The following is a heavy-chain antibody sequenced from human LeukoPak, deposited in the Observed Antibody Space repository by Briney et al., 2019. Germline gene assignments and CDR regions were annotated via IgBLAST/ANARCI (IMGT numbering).Heavy chain of an antibody. CDR1: GDPISSCH. CDR3: ARAWATDYFDY. V-gene: IGHV4-59*13. J-gene: IGHJ4*02. CDR2: MYYSGTI. Sequence: SVTLTLTCTLSGDPISSCHGRWMRRSPGKALEWLGYMYYSGTINYNPCLKSRVTISVDKSKNQFYLKLSCVTAADTAMYYCARAWATDYFDYWGQGTLVTVSS.